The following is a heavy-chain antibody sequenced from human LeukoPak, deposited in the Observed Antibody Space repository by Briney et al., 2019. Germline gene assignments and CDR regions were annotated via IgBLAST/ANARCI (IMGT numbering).Heavy chain of an antibody. V-gene: IGHV3-20*04. Sequence: PGGSLRLSCAASGFNFKDYGMTWVRQAPGKGLEWVSGLNWNGANTGYADSVKGRFTISRDNAKSSLYLQMDSLRAEDTALYYCARDKTQDCWGQGTLVTVSP. CDR1: GFNFKDYG. CDR2: LNWNGANT. J-gene: IGHJ4*02. CDR3: ARDKTQDC.